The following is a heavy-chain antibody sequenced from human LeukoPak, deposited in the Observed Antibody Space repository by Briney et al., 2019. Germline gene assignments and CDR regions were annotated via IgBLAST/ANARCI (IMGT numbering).Heavy chain of an antibody. CDR3: AGGTGVFDC. CDR2: TYYRSKRYN. Sequence: SQTLSLTSAISGDSVSINSAAWNWFRQSPARGLEWLGRTYYRSKRYNDYAVSVKSRITINADTSKNQFSLHLSSVTPEDTAVYYCAGGTGVFDCWGQGTLVSVPS. D-gene: IGHD7-27*01. J-gene: IGHJ4*02. CDR1: GDSVSINSAA. V-gene: IGHV6-1*01.